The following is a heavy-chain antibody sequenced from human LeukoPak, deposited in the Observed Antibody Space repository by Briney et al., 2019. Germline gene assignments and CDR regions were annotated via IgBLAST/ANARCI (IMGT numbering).Heavy chain of an antibody. CDR3: VRSYCSSTSCLYYYYGMDV. J-gene: IGHJ6*02. CDR1: GYSFTSYW. V-gene: IGHV5-51*01. D-gene: IGHD2-2*01. CDR2: IYPGDSDT. Sequence: GESLKISCKGSGYSFTSYWIGWVRQMPGKGLEWMGIIYPGDSDTRYSPSFQGQVTISADKSISTAYLQWSSLKASDTAMYYCVRSYCSSTSCLYYYYGMDVWGQGTTVTVSS.